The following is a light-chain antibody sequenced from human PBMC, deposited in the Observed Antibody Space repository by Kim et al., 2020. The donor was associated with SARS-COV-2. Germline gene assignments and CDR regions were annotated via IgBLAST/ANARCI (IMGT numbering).Light chain of an antibody. Sequence: EPASIPCRSSESLLHSNGYNYGDWYLQKPGQSPQLLIYLGSNRASGVPDRFSGSGSGTDFTLKISRVEAEDVGVYYCMQALQTPYTFGQGTKLEI. V-gene: IGKV2-28*01. J-gene: IGKJ2*01. CDR3: MQALQTPYT. CDR1: ESLLHSNGYNY. CDR2: LGS.